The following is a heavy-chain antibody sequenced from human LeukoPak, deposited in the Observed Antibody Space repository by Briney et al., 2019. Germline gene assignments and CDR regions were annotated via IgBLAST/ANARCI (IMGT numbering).Heavy chain of an antibody. CDR1: GGSISSYY. D-gene: IGHD6-19*01. CDR3: ARTTPIAVAGTGGTSWFDP. V-gene: IGHV4-59*01. Sequence: SETLSLTCTVSGGSISSYYWSWIRQPPGKGLEWIGYIYYSGSTNYNPSLKSRVTISVGTSKNQFSLKLSSVTAADTAVYYCARTTPIAVAGTGGTSWFDPWGQGTLVTVSS. CDR2: IYYSGST. J-gene: IGHJ5*02.